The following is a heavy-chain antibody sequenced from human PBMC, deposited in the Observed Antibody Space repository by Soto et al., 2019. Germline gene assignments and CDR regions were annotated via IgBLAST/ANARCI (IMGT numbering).Heavy chain of an antibody. CDR1: GYTFTSYG. D-gene: IGHD5-12*01. J-gene: IGHJ3*02. Sequence: ASVKVSCKASGYTFTSYGISWVQQAHGQGLEWMGFIIAYNGNTNYAQKLQGRVTMTTDTSTSTAYMELRSLRSDDTAVYYCARIPTTIALDIWGQGTMVTVSS. V-gene: IGHV1-18*01. CDR3: ARIPTTIALDI. CDR2: IIAYNGNT.